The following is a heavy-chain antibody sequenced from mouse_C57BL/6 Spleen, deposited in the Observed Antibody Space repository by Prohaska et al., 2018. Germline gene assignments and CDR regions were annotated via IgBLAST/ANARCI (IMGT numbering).Heavy chain of an antibody. J-gene: IGHJ4*01. D-gene: IGHD1-1*01. CDR3: ARAVVAKYAMDY. V-gene: IGHV1-69*01. Sequence: QLQQPGAELVMPGASVKLSCKASGYTFTSYWMHWVKQRPGQGLEWIREIDPSDSYTNYNQKFKSKATLTVDKYYSTAYMQLSSVTYEDSAVYYCARAVVAKYAMDYWGQGTPVTFSS. CDR2: IDPSDSYT. CDR1: GYTFTSYW.